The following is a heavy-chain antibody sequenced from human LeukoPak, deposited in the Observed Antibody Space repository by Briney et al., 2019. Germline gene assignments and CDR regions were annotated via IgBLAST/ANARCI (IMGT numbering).Heavy chain of an antibody. Sequence: PGRSLILSCTASGFTFGDYAMSWFRQAPGKGLEWVGFIRSKAYGGTTEYAASVKGRFTISRDDSKSIAYLQMNSLKTEDTAVYYCTREFQGNGFDYWGQGTLVTVSS. CDR3: TREFQGNGFDY. J-gene: IGHJ4*02. D-gene: IGHD2-8*01. V-gene: IGHV3-49*03. CDR1: GFTFGDYA. CDR2: IRSKAYGGTT.